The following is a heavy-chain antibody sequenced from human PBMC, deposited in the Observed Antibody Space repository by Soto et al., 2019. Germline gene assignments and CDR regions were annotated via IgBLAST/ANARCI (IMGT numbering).Heavy chain of an antibody. CDR3: AKEDDAWTNGYFDL. J-gene: IGHJ3*01. CDR1: GFTFSSYD. Sequence: EVQLLESGGGLVQPGGTLRLSCAASGFTFSSYDMSWVRQAPGKGLEWVSAISGSGVGTFYAESVKGRFTISRDNSKNTLYEQMNSLRVEDTAIYYCAKEDDAWTNGYFDLWGQGTMVTVSS. V-gene: IGHV3-23*01. CDR2: ISGSGVGT. D-gene: IGHD2-8*01.